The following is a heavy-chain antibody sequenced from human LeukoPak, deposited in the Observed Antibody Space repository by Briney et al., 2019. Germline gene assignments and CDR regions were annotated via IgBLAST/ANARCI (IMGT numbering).Heavy chain of an antibody. CDR1: GFTFSSYS. D-gene: IGHD3-9*01. CDR3: ARGDGYFDWYGQFDP. V-gene: IGHV3-21*01. CDR2: ISSSSSYI. Sequence: GGSLRLSCAASGFTFSSYSMNWVRQAPGKGLEWVSSISSSSSYIYYADSVKGRFTTSRDNAKNSLYLQMNSLRAEDTAAYYCARGDGYFDWYGQFDPWGQGTLVTVSS. J-gene: IGHJ5*02.